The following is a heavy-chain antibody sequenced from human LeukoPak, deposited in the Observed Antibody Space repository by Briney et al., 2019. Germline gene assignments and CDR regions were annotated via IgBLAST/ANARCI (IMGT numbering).Heavy chain of an antibody. Sequence: GEFLKISCKGSGYSFTSYWVGWVRQMPGKGLEWMGIIYPGDSDTRYSPSFQGQVTISADKSISTAYLQWSSLKASDTAMYYCAICIAAAGTPGWFDPWGQGTLVTVSS. CDR3: AICIAAAGTPGWFDP. D-gene: IGHD6-13*01. J-gene: IGHJ5*02. CDR2: IYPGDSDT. V-gene: IGHV5-51*01. CDR1: GYSFTSYW.